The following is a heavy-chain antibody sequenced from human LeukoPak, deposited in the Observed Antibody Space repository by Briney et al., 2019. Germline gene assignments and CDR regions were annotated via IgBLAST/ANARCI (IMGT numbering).Heavy chain of an antibody. D-gene: IGHD3-10*01. Sequence: GGSLRLSCAASGFTFSSYAMSWVRQAPGKGLEWVSAISGSGGSTYYADSVKGRFTISRDNSKNTLYLQMDSLRAEDTAVYYCAKPTLSTMGRGVVITYHDYWRQGTLVTVSS. J-gene: IGHJ4*02. CDR3: AKPTLSTMGRGVVITYHDY. CDR1: GFTFSSYA. V-gene: IGHV3-23*01. CDR2: ISGSGGST.